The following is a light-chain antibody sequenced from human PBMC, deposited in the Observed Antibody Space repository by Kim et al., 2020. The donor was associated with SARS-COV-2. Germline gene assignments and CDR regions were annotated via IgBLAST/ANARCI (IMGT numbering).Light chain of an antibody. CDR1: SLRSYY. CDR2: GKN. J-gene: IGLJ2*01. CDR3: CSRDTDHNVI. Sequence: VDLGQTVRTTCQGDSLRSYYVTCDKQKPGQAPMLVIYGKNNRPSEIPDRFSGSSAGNTASLTITGAQAEDEVDYYCCSRDTDHNVIFGGGTQLTVL. V-gene: IGLV3-19*01.